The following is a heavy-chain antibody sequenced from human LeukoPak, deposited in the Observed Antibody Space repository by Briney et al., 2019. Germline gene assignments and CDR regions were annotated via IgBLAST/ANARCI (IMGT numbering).Heavy chain of an antibody. D-gene: IGHD4-11*01. CDR1: GGTFSSYA. CDR2: IIPIFGTA. J-gene: IGHJ5*02. CDR3: ARDSRGNYRVNWFDP. V-gene: IGHV1-69*13. Sequence: VASVKVSCKASGGTFSSYAISWVRQAPGQGLEWMGGIIPIFGTANYAQKFQGRVTITADESTSTAYMELSSLRSEDTAVYYCARDSRGNYRVNWFDPWGQGTLVTVSS.